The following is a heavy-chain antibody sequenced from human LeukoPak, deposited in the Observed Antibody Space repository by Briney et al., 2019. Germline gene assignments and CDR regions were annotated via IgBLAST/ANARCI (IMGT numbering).Heavy chain of an antibody. Sequence: PSETLSLTCTVSGGSISSYYWSWIRQPPGKGLEWIGYIYATGSTNYNPSLKSRVTISVDTSKNQFSLNLRSVTAADTAVYYCATHSTRSYSSNWYGALDIWGQGTMVTVSS. CDR3: ATHSTRSYSSNWYGALDI. CDR1: GGSISSYY. D-gene: IGHD6-13*01. CDR2: IYATGST. J-gene: IGHJ3*02. V-gene: IGHV4-4*09.